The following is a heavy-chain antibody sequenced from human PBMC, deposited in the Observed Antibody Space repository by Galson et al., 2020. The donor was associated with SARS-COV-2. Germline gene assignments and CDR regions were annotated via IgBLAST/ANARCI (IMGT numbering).Heavy chain of an antibody. D-gene: IGHD3-22*01. V-gene: IGHV3-9*01. J-gene: IGHJ5*02. Sequence: SLRLSCAASGFTFDAYAMHWVRQAPGKGLEWVSGISWNSGRIGYEDSVKGRFTISRDNAKNSLYLQMNSLRAEDTALYYCARGLDSTGYNWFDPWGQGTLVTVSS. CDR3: ARGLDSTGYNWFDP. CDR1: GFTFDAYA. CDR2: ISWNSGRI.